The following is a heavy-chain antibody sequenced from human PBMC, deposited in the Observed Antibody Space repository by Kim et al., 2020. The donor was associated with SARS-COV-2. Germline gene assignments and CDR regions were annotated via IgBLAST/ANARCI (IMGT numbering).Heavy chain of an antibody. D-gene: IGHD6-19*01. J-gene: IGHJ4*02. CDR3: ARGLLNQLLFFAVAGTFDY. CDR1: GYTFTSYA. CDR2: INAGNGNT. Sequence: ASVKVSCKASGYTFTSYAMHWVRQAPGQRLEWMGWINAGNGNTRYLQKFQGRVTITRDTSASTAYMEPSSLRSEDTAVYYFARGLLNQLLFFAVAGTFDYWGQGTLVTVSS. V-gene: IGHV1-3*01.